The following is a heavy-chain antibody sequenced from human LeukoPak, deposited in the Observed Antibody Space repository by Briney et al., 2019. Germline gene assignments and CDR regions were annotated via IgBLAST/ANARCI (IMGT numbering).Heavy chain of an antibody. Sequence: NPSETLSLTCTVSGYSISSGYYWGWIRQPPGKGLEWIGSIYHSGSTYYNPSLKSRVTISVDTSKNQFSLKLSSVTAADTAVYYCARSLTAAGNVNDYWGQGTLVTVSS. CDR2: IYHSGST. V-gene: IGHV4-38-2*02. D-gene: IGHD6-13*01. J-gene: IGHJ4*02. CDR3: ARSLTAAGNVNDY. CDR1: GYSISSGYY.